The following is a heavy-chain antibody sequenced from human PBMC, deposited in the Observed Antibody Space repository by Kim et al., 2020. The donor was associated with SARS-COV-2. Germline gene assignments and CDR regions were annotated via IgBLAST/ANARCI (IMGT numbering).Heavy chain of an antibody. CDR2: INHSGST. V-gene: IGHV4-34*01. CDR1: GGSFSGYY. J-gene: IGHJ4*01. D-gene: IGHD6-19*01. CDR3: ARGPYSSGWYPAPFFDY. Sequence: SETLSLTCAVYGGSFSGYYWSWIRQPPGKGLAWIGEINHSGSTNYNPSLKSRVTISVDTSKNQFSLKLSSVTAADTAVYYCARGPYSSGWYPAPFFDYWG.